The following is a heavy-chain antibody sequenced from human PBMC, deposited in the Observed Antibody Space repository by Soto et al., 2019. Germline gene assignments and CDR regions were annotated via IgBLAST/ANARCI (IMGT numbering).Heavy chain of an antibody. J-gene: IGHJ5*02. CDR3: ARDLDNYGDYESNGWFDP. D-gene: IGHD4-17*01. V-gene: IGHV1-46*03. CDR1: GYTFTSYY. Sequence: QVQLVQSGAEVKKPGASVKVSCKASGYTFTSYYMHWVRQAPGQGLEWMGIINPSGGSTSYAQKFQGRVTMTRDTSTSTVYRELSSLRSEDTAVYYCARDLDNYGDYESNGWFDPWGQGTLVTVSS. CDR2: INPSGGST.